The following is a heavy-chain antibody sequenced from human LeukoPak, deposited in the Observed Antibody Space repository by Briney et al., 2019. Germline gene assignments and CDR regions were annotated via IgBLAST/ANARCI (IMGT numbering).Heavy chain of an antibody. J-gene: IGHJ4*02. D-gene: IGHD6-13*01. Sequence: GGSLRLSCAASGFTFSKHSMSWVRQAPGKGLEWVSLISSTGSDIYYADSVKGRFTISRDNAKNSLYLHMNSLRVEDTAVYYCAKDNREQQLVHWGQGTLVTVSS. CDR2: ISSTGSDI. CDR1: GFTFSKHS. CDR3: AKDNREQQLVH. V-gene: IGHV3-21*06.